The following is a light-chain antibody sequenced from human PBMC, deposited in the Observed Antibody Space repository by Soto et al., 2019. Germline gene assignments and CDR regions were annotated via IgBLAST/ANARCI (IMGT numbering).Light chain of an antibody. J-gene: IGLJ2*01. CDR3: SAYAGSSTWV. CDR1: SSDVGGYNY. Sequence: QSAPTQPPSASGSPGQSVTFSCTGTSSDVGGYNYVSWYQQYPGKAPKLMIYEVYKRHSGVPDRFSGSKSGNTDSLTVSGLQPEDEADYYCSAYAGSSTWVFGGGTKLTVL. V-gene: IGLV2-8*01. CDR2: EVY.